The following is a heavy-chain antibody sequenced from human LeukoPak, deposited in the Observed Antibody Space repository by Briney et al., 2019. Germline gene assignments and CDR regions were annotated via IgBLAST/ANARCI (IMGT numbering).Heavy chain of an antibody. Sequence: GGSLRLSCAASGFTFSSYSMNWVRQAPGKGLEWVSSISSSSSYIYYADSVKGRFTISRDNAKNSLYMQMNSLRAEDTAVYYCARGLAVAGTIIDYWGQGTLVTVSS. CDR3: ARGLAVAGTIIDY. J-gene: IGHJ4*02. D-gene: IGHD6-19*01. V-gene: IGHV3-21*01. CDR2: ISSSSSYI. CDR1: GFTFSSYS.